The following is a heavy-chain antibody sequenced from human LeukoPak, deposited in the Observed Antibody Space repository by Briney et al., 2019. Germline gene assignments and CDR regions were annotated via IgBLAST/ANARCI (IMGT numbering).Heavy chain of an antibody. CDR1: GFTFSSYG. CDR2: IRYDGSNK. Sequence: GGSLRLSCAASGFTFSSYGMHWVRQAPGKGLEWVAFIRYDGSNKYYADSVQGRFTISRDNSKNTLYLQMNNLRAEDTAVYYCANPLSGSSSDAFDIWGQGTMVTVSS. V-gene: IGHV3-30*02. CDR3: ANPLSGSSSDAFDI. J-gene: IGHJ3*02. D-gene: IGHD1-26*01.